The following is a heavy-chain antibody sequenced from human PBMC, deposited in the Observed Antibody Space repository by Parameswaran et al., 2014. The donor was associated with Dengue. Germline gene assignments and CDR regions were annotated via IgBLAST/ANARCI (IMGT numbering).Heavy chain of an antibody. CDR3: TRAERYCSGGSCYSGVGNYYYGMDV. D-gene: IGHD2-15*01. CDR2: IRSKAYGGTT. J-gene: IGHJ6*02. V-gene: IGHV3-49*02. Sequence: WIRQAPRKGLEWVGFIRSKAYGGTTEYAASVKGRFTISRDDSKSIAYLQMNSLKTEDTAVYYCTRAERYCSGGSCYSGVGNYYYGMDVWGQGTTVTVSS.